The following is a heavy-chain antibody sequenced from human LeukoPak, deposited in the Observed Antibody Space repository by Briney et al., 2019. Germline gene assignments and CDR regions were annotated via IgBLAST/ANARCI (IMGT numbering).Heavy chain of an antibody. Sequence: ASVKVSCEASGYTFTDSYIHWVQQAPGKGPEWMGRVDPEDGETLYAEKFQGRVTISADTSTDTVYMELSSLRSEDTAVYYCARVRETPIVREAYFDYWGQGTLVTVSS. CDR2: VDPEDGET. J-gene: IGHJ4*02. CDR3: ARVRETPIVREAYFDY. D-gene: IGHD3-16*02. V-gene: IGHV1-69-2*01. CDR1: GYTFTDSY.